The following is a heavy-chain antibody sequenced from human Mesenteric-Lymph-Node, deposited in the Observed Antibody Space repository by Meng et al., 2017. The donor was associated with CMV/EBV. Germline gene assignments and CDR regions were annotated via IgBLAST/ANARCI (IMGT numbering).Heavy chain of an antibody. CDR2: ISWNSGSI. CDR3: ARDHSSSQFDY. CDR1: GFTFDDYA. D-gene: IGHD6-6*01. Sequence: GGSLRLSCAASGFTFDDYAMHWVRQAPGKGLEWVSGISWNSGSIGYADSVKGRFTISRDNAKNSLYLQMNSLRAEDTAVYYCARDHSSSQFDYWGQGTLVTVSS. V-gene: IGHV3-9*01. J-gene: IGHJ4*02.